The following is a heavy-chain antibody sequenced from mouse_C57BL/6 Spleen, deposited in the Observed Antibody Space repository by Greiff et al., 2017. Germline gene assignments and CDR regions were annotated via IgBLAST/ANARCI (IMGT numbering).Heavy chain of an antibody. V-gene: IGHV1-18*01. D-gene: IGHD2-4*01. Sequence: VQLQQSGPELVKPGASVKIPCKASGYTFTDYNMDWVKQSHGKSLEWIGDINPNNGGTIYNQKFKGKATLTVDKSSSTAYMELRSLTSEDTAVYYCASREGLRRGYAMDYWGQGTSVTVSS. CDR1: GYTFTDYN. CDR3: ASREGLRRGYAMDY. CDR2: INPNNGGT. J-gene: IGHJ4*01.